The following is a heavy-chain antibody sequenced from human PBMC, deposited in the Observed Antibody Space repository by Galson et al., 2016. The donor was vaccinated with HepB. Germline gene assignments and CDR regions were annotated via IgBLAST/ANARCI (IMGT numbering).Heavy chain of an antibody. V-gene: IGHV3-48*02. CDR3: ARDASTLTANYYYGMDV. D-gene: IGHD4/OR15-4a*01. CDR2: IDIRRSNI. J-gene: IGHJ6*02. Sequence: SLRLSCAASGFSFSSYAMSWVRQGPGKGLEWVAYIDIRRSNIYYADSVKGRFTISRDNAKKSLYLQMNSLRDEDTAVYYCARDASTLTANYYYGMDVWGQGTTVTVSS. CDR1: GFSFSSYA.